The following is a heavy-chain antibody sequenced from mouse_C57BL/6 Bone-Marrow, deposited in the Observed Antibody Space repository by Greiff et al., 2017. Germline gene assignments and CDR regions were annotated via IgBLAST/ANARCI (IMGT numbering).Heavy chain of an antibody. D-gene: IGHD2-4*01. V-gene: IGHV3-6*01. CDR3: ARVGDYDVPWFAY. CDR1: GYSITSGYY. J-gene: IGHJ3*01. CDR2: ISYDGSN. Sequence: EVQLQQSGPGLVKPSQSLSLTCSVTGYSITSGYYWNWIRQFPGNKLEWMGYISYDGSNNYNPSLKNRISITRDTSKNQFFLKLNSVTTEDTATYYCARVGDYDVPWFAYWGQGTLVTVSA.